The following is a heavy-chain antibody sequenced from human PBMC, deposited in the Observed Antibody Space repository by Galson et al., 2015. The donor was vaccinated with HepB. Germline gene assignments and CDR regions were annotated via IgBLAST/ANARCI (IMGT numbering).Heavy chain of an antibody. J-gene: IGHJ4*02. D-gene: IGHD3-16*01. CDR2: IIPIFGTA. V-gene: IGHV1-69*13. Sequence: SVKVSCKASGGTFSSYAINWVRQAPGQGLEWMGGIIPIFGTADYAQKFQGRVTITADESTRTAYMELSSLRSEDTAVYYCARDPALDKPMITFGGYTQGYWGQGTLVTVSS. CDR1: GGTFSSYA. CDR3: ARDPALDKPMITFGGYTQGY.